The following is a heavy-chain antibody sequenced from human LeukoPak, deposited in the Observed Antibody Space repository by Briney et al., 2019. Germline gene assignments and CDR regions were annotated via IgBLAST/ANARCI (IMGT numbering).Heavy chain of an antibody. J-gene: IGHJ5*02. CDR3: ARGSIAAAGLFDP. CDR1: GFTFSDYY. D-gene: IGHD6-13*01. V-gene: IGHV3-11*05. Sequence: AGGSLTLSCVASGFTFSDYYMSWIRQAPGKGLAWVSYISPSSTYTNHADSVQGRFSISIDNAKNSLFLQMNSLRAEDTPVYYCARGSIAAAGLFDPGGQGTLVTVSS. CDR2: ISPSSTYT.